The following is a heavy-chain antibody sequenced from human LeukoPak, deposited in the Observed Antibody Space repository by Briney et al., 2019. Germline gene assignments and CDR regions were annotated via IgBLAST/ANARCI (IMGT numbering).Heavy chain of an antibody. CDR3: ARGPGPAGESSGWYYFDY. CDR1: GFTFSSYA. CDR2: ISYDGSNI. Sequence: GGSLRLSCAASGFTFSSYAMHWVRQAPGKGLEWVSVISYDGSNIYYADSVKGRFTISRDNSKNTLYLQMNSLRAEDTAVYYCARGPGPAGESSGWYYFDYWGQGTLVTVSS. J-gene: IGHJ4*02. V-gene: IGHV3-30-3*01. D-gene: IGHD6-19*01.